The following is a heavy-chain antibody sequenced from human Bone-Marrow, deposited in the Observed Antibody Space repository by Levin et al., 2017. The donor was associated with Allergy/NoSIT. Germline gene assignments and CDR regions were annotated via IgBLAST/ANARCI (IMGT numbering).Heavy chain of an antibody. V-gene: IGHV3-11*01. J-gene: IGHJ6*02. CDR2: ISSSGSTI. CDR3: ARKSENHDNYYYYYGMDV. Sequence: PGGSLRLSCAASGFTFSDYYMSWIRQAPGKGLEWVSYISSSGSTIYYADSVKGRFTISRDNAKNSLYLQMNSLRAEDTAVYYCARKSENHDNYYYYYGMDVWGQGTTVTVSS. D-gene: IGHD1-14*01. CDR1: GFTFSDYY.